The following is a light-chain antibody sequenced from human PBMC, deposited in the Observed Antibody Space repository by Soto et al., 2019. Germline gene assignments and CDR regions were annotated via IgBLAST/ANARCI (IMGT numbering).Light chain of an antibody. CDR2: SNN. CDR1: SSNIGTNT. V-gene: IGLV1-44*01. J-gene: IGLJ2*01. Sequence: QSVLNQPPSASGTPGQRVTISCSGSSSNIGTNTVIWYQQLPGTAPKLLIYSNNQRPSGVPDRFSGSKSGTSASLAISGLQSEDEADYYCASWDVSLVVFGGGTQLTV. CDR3: ASWDVSLVV.